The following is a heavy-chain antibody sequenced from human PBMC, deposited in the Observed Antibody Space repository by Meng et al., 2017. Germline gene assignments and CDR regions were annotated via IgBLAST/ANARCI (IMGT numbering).Heavy chain of an antibody. Sequence: QVQLQEPGPGLVRPSETLSLTCTVSGGSVSSGSYYWSWIRQPPGKGLEWIGYIYYSGSTNYNPSLKSRVTISVDTSKNQFSLKLSSVTAADTAVYYCARDGATTVTTGWFDPWGQGTLVTVSS. D-gene: IGHD4-17*01. CDR2: IYYSGST. CDR1: GGSVSSGSYY. V-gene: IGHV4-61*01. J-gene: IGHJ5*02. CDR3: ARDGATTVTTGWFDP.